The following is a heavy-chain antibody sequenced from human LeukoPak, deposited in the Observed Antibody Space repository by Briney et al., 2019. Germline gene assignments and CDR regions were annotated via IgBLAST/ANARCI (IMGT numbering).Heavy chain of an antibody. V-gene: IGHV1-18*01. D-gene: IGHD1-1*01. J-gene: IGHJ4*02. CDR1: GDTFTSYG. CDR2: ISAYNGNT. CDR3: ARDRMGTFDY. Sequence: ASVKVSCKGSGDTFTSYGISWGRQAPGQGLEWMGWISAYNGNTNYALKLQGRVTMTTDTSTSTAYMELRSLRSDDTAVYYCARDRMGTFDYWGQGTLVTVSS.